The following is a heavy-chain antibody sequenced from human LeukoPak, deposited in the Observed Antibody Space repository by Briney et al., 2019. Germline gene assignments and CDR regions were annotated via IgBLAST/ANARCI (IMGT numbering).Heavy chain of an antibody. CDR3: GRELVAGGGRRGMDV. Sequence: GGSLRLSCAASGFTVSTNFMSWVRQAPGKGLEWVSVIYSDSRTSYADSVRGRFTISRDKSKNMLHLQMSRLRGEETGVYYCGRELVAGGGRRGMDVWGQGTTVTVSS. CDR2: IYSDSRT. CDR1: GFTVSTNF. V-gene: IGHV3-66*01. J-gene: IGHJ6*02. D-gene: IGHD6-19*01.